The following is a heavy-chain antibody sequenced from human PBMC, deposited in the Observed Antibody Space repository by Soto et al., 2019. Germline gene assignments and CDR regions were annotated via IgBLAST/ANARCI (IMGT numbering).Heavy chain of an antibody. J-gene: IGHJ5*02. CDR3: ARGAAAVWFDP. CDR1: GYAFSTYG. D-gene: IGHD6-13*01. Sequence: QVQLVQSGAEVKKPGASVKVSCKASGYAFSTYGISWVRQAPGQGLEWMGWISGYTGNRNYAQKFQDRVTMTTDTSSSTAYMELRSLRSDDTAVYFCARGAAAVWFDPWGQGTLVPVSS. V-gene: IGHV1-18*01. CDR2: ISGYTGNR.